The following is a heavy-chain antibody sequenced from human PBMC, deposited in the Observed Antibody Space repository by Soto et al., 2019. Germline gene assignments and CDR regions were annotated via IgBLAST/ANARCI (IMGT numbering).Heavy chain of an antibody. J-gene: IGHJ5*02. CDR3: AGFLRTSTEFHYMAKDWLDP. V-gene: IGHV4-31*03. CDR1: GGSISSGGYY. CDR2: IYYSGST. D-gene: IGHD2-2*02. Sequence: SETLSLTCTVSGGSISSGGYYWSWIRQHPGKGLEWIGYIYYSGSTYYNPSLKSRVTISVDTSKNQFSLKLSSVTAADTAVYCCAGFLRTSTEFHYMAKDWLDPWGQGTLVTVSS.